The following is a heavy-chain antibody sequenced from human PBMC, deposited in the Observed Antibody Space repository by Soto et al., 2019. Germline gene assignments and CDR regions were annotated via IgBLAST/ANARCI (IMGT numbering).Heavy chain of an antibody. CDR1: GYTFTSYG. Sequence: QVQLVQSGAEVKKPGASVKVSCKASGYTFTSYGISWVRQAPGQGLEWMGWISAYNGNTNYAQKLQGRVTMTTDTSTRTAYMELRSLRSDDTAVYYCARVGDIVVVPAAWTYYYYGMDVWGQGTTVTVSS. CDR3: ARVGDIVVVPAAWTYYYYGMDV. D-gene: IGHD2-2*01. V-gene: IGHV1-18*04. CDR2: ISAYNGNT. J-gene: IGHJ6*02.